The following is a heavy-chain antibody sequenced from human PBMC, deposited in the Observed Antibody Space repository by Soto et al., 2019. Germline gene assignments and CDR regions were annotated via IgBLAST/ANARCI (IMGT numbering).Heavy chain of an antibody. J-gene: IGHJ4*02. Sequence: SETLSLTCTFSGCSVSSGSYYLSWIRQPPGKGLEWIGYIYYSGSTNYNPSLKSRVTISVDTSKNQFSLKLSSVTAADTAVYYCARGLLWVVTPGEHYFAYWGQGTLVPVSS. V-gene: IGHV4-61*01. CDR1: GCSVSSGSYY. CDR3: ARGLLWVVTPGEHYFAY. CDR2: IYYSGST. D-gene: IGHD2-21*02.